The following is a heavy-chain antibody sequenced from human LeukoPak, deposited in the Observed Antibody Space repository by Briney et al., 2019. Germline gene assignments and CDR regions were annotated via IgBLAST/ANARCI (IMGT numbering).Heavy chain of an antibody. CDR2: MNPNSGNT. Sequence: GASVKVSCKASGYTFTSYDINWVRQATGQGLEWMGWMNPNSGNTGYAQKFQGRVTMTRNTSISTAYMELSSLRSEDTAVYYCARVHSTNYDFWSGYSYYFDYWGQGTLVTVSS. J-gene: IGHJ4*02. V-gene: IGHV1-8*01. D-gene: IGHD3-3*01. CDR3: ARVHSTNYDFWSGYSYYFDY. CDR1: GYTFTSYD.